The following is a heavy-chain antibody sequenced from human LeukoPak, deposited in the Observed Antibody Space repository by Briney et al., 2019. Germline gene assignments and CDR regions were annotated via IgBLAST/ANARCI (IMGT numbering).Heavy chain of an antibody. J-gene: IGHJ5*02. D-gene: IGHD6-19*01. Sequence: SETLSLTCTVSGGSISSYYWSWIRQPPGKGLEWIGYIYYSGSTYYNPSLKSRVTISVDTSKNQFSLKLSSVTAADTAVYYCARRYSSGWYNWFDPWGQGTLVTVSS. CDR1: GGSISSYY. V-gene: IGHV4-59*08. CDR2: IYYSGST. CDR3: ARRYSSGWYNWFDP.